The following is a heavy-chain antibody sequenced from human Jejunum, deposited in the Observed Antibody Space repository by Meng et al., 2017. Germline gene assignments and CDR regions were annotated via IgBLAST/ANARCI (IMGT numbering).Heavy chain of an antibody. CDR3: AKFHGPFKSDGWTYEPFNI. V-gene: IGHV3-23*01. CDR2: ISGTRGFT. D-gene: IGHD5-24*01. J-gene: IGHJ3*02. Sequence: GESLKISCAASGFIFSNYAMIWVRQAPGKGLEWVSAISGTRGFTYDADSVKGRFTISRDNSKNTLYLQMHSLRAEDTAVYYCAKFHGPFKSDGWTYEPFNIWGQGTMVTVSS. CDR1: GFIFSNYA.